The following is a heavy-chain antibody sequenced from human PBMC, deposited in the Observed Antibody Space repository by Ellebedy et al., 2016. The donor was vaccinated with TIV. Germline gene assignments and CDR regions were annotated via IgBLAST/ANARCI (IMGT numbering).Heavy chain of an antibody. J-gene: IGHJ5*02. Sequence: GGSLRLSCAASGFIFSDYYMNWIRQAPGKGLEWVSYISSSGTAIYYTDSVKGRFTISRDNAKNSLYLQMNSLRADDTAVYYCARDTRFIDHQHNWFDPWGQGTLVTVSS. V-gene: IGHV3-11*01. CDR3: ARDTRFIDHQHNWFDP. CDR1: GFIFSDYY. D-gene: IGHD1-26*01. CDR2: ISSSGTAI.